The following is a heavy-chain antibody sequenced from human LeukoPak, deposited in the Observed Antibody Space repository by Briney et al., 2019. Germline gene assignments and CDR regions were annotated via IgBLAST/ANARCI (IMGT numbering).Heavy chain of an antibody. J-gene: IGHJ4*02. CDR2: SRDKGHKYST. V-gene: IGHV3-72*01. CDR3: SRATYYFNSNGFYRYYFDY. CDR1: GFSFTDYY. Sequence: QPGGSVRLSCAASGFSFTDYYLDWVRQAPGKALEWVGRSRDKGHKYSTEYAASVKGRFTISRDDSTNSLHLQMNSLKTEDTAMYYCSRATYYFNSNGFYRYYFDYWGQGILVTVSS. D-gene: IGHD3-22*01.